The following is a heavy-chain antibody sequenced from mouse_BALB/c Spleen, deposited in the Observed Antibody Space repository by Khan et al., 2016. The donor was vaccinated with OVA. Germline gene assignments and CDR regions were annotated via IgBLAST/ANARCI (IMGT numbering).Heavy chain of an antibody. CDR1: GFTFSSYS. V-gene: IGHV5-6*01. Sequence: EVELVESGGDLVKPGGSLKLSCAASGFTFSSYSMSWVRQTPDKRLEWVASISSGGDYTYYPDSVKGRFTISRDNAQNTLYLQMSDLKSEDTAMDYCADHFAGMCGKWGQGTLVTVSA. CDR3: ADHFAGMCGK. CDR2: ISSGGDYT. D-gene: IGHD4-1*01. J-gene: IGHJ3*02.